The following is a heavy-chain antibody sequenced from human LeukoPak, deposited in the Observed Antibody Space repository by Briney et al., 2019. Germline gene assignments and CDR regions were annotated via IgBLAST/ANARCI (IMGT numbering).Heavy chain of an antibody. CDR3: ARSCGGSCYSRDSSGWFHDAFDI. Sequence: SVKVSCKASGGTFSSYAISWVRQAPGQGLKWMGGIIPIFGTANYAQKFQGRVTITADESTSTAYMELSSLRSEDTAVYYCARSCGGSCYSRDSSGWFHDAFDIWGQGTMVTVSS. V-gene: IGHV1-69*01. D-gene: IGHD2-15*01. J-gene: IGHJ3*02. CDR1: GGTFSSYA. CDR2: IIPIFGTA.